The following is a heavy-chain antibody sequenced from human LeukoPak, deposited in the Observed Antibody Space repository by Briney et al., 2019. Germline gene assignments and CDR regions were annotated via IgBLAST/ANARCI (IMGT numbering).Heavy chain of an antibody. J-gene: IGHJ6*03. V-gene: IGHV3-48*01. CDR2: ISSSSSTI. CDR1: GFTFSSYS. D-gene: IGHD6-6*01. Sequence: PGGSLRLSCAASGFTFSSYSMNWVRQAPGKGLEWVSYISSSSSTIYYADSVKGRFTISRDNAKNSLYLQMNSLRAEDTAAYYCARAGVPKAAARSRYYMDVWGKGTTVTVSS. CDR3: ARAGVPKAAARSRYYMDV.